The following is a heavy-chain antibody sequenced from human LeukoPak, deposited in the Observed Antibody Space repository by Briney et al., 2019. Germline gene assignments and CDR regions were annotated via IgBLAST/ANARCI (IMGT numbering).Heavy chain of an antibody. CDR3: ARDRGGAVYQIDY. CDR1: GYTFTSYG. Sequence: ASVTVSCTASGYTFTSYGISWVRQAPGQGLEGMGGISGYNGNTNYAQKLQGRFTMTTETSTSTAYMELRSLRSDDTAVYYCARDRGGAVYQIDYWGQGTLVTVSS. V-gene: IGHV1-18*01. D-gene: IGHD6-19*01. J-gene: IGHJ4*02. CDR2: ISGYNGNT.